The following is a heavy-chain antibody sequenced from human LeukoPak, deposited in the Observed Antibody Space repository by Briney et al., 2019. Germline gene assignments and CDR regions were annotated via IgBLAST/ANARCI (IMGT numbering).Heavy chain of an antibody. J-gene: IGHJ4*02. D-gene: IGHD3-9*01. CDR2: ISYDGSNK. CDR1: GFTFSSYG. Sequence: GRSLRLSCAASGFTFSSYGMHWVRQAPGKGLEWVAVISYDGSNKYYADSVKGRFTISRDNSKNTLYLQMNSLRAEDTAVYYCAKRGLPGVDILTGYYTGAGGSFDYWGQGTLVTVSS. CDR3: AKRGLPGVDILTGYYTGAGGSFDY. V-gene: IGHV3-30*18.